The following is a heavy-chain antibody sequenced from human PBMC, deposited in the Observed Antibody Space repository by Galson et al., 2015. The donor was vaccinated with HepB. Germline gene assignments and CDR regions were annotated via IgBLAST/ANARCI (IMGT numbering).Heavy chain of an antibody. Sequence: SENLSLTCTVSDGSIGSSSYYWGWIRQPPGKGLEWIGSIYYSGSTYYNPSLKSRVTISVDTSKNQFSLKLSSVTAADTAVYYCARASGDYLGWFDPWGQGTLVTVSS. CDR3: ARASGDYLGWFDP. D-gene: IGHD4-17*01. CDR1: DGSIGSSSYY. CDR2: IYYSGST. J-gene: IGHJ5*02. V-gene: IGHV4-39*01.